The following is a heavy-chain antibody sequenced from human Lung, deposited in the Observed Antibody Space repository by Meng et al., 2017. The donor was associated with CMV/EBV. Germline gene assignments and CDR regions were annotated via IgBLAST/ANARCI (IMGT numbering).Heavy chain of an antibody. D-gene: IGHD2-15*01. J-gene: IGHJ4*02. V-gene: IGHV3-30*18. CDR1: GFTVSRFA. CDR3: AKEDCSGATCSLDK. CDR2: ISFQERNK. Sequence: ASGFTVSRFAVPWVRQDPGRALEWVAVISFQERNKFSGDSVKGRFTVARDDSKSAPYLHVDSLRPNDPAVYYCAKEDCSGATCSLDKWGQGTLVTVSS.